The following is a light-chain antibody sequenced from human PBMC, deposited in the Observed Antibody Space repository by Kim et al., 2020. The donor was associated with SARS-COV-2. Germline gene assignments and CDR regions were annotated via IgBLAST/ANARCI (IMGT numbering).Light chain of an antibody. CDR3: QAWDSGTAV. J-gene: IGLJ2*01. Sequence: SVSPGKTASITCSGDNLGDKYVCWYQQKPGQPPVLVIYQDTKRPSGIPERFSGSNSGNTATLTISGIQTMDEADYYCQAWDSGTAVFGGGTQLTVL. CDR1: NLGDKY. CDR2: QDT. V-gene: IGLV3-1*01.